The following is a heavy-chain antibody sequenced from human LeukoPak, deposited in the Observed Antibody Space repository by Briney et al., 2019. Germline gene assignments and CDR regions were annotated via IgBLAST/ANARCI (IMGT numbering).Heavy chain of an antibody. CDR2: ISWDGGST. V-gene: IGHV3-43D*03. CDR3: AKDIRGSGSRYYYYGMDV. J-gene: IGHJ6*02. Sequence: GGSLRLSCAASGFTFDDYAMHWVRQAPGKGLEWVSLISWDGGSTYYADSVKGRFTISRDNSKNSLYLQMNSLRAEDTALYYCAKDIRGSGSRYYYYGMDVWGQGTTVTVSS. CDR1: GFTFDDYA. D-gene: IGHD3-10*01.